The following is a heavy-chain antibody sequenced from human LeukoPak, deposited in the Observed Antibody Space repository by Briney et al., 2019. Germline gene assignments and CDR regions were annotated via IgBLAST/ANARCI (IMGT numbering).Heavy chain of an antibody. CDR2: IYTSGST. CDR3: ARDLADVGATRGSGWFDP. CDR1: GGSISSYY. V-gene: IGHV4-4*07. J-gene: IGHJ5*02. D-gene: IGHD1-26*01. Sequence: SETLSLTCTVSGGSISSYYWSWIRQPAGKGLEWIGRIYTSGSTNYNPSLKSRVTMSVDTSKNQFSLKLSSVTAADTAVYYCARDLADVGATRGSGWFDPWGQGTLVTVSS.